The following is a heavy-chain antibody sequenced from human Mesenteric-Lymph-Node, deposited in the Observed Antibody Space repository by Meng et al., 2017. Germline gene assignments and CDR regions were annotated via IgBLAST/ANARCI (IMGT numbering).Heavy chain of an antibody. CDR2: ISHSGST. Sequence: SETLSLTCTVSGGSITSYYWSWIRQPPGKGLEWIGYISHSGSTNYNPSLKSRVTISVDTSNNQFSLRLTSVTAADTAVYYCARVSAYYDILTGGDHWGQGTLVTVSS. CDR3: ARVSAYYDILTGGDH. V-gene: IGHV4-59*01. J-gene: IGHJ4*02. D-gene: IGHD3-9*01. CDR1: GGSITSYY.